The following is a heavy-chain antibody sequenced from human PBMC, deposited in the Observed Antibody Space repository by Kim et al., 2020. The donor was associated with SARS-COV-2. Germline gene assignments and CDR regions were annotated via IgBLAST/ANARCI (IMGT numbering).Heavy chain of an antibody. D-gene: IGHD3-10*01. CDR3: ASFTMVRANYYYYGMDV. J-gene: IGHJ6*02. Sequence: ASVKVSCKASGYTFTSYGISWVRQAPGQGLEWMGWISAYNGNTNYAQKLQGRVTMTTDTSTSTAYMELRSLRSDDTAVYYCASFTMVRANYYYYGMDVWGQGTTVTVSS. CDR2: ISAYNGNT. V-gene: IGHV1-18*01. CDR1: GYTFTSYG.